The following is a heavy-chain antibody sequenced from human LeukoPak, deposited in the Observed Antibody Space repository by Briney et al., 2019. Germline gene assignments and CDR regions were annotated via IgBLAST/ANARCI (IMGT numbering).Heavy chain of an antibody. Sequence: GGSLRLSCAASGFTFSSYAMSWVRQAPGKGLEWVSAISGSGGSTYYADSVEGRFTISRDNSKNTLYLQMNSLRAEDTAVYYCAKVPKFMVRGNYYFDYWGQGTLVTVSS. J-gene: IGHJ4*02. CDR2: ISGSGGST. V-gene: IGHV3-23*01. D-gene: IGHD3-10*01. CDR3: AKVPKFMVRGNYYFDY. CDR1: GFTFSSYA.